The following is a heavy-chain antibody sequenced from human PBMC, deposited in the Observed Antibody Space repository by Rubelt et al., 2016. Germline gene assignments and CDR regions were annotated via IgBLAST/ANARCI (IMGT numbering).Heavy chain of an antibody. J-gene: IGHJ4*02. Sequence: QVQLVQSGAEVKKPGSSVKVSCKASGGTFSSYAISWVRQAPGQGLEWMGIINPSGGSTTYAQKFQGRVTMTRDTSTSTVYMELSSLVADDTAVYWCYYSVSRWGQGTLVTVSS. CDR1: GGTFSSYA. CDR2: INPSGGST. V-gene: IGHV1-46*01. D-gene: IGHD5/OR15-5a*01. CDR3: YYSVSR.